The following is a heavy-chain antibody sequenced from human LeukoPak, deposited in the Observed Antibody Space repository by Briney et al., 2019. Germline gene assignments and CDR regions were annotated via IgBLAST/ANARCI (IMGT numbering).Heavy chain of an antibody. V-gene: IGHV4-39*07. CDR1: GGSISTSNYY. Sequence: PSETLSLTCTVSGGSISTSNYYWSWIRQPPGKGLEWIGEINHSGSTNYNPSLKSRVTISIDTSKNQFSLKLSSVTAADTAVYYCARGLVGGGAFDIWGQGTMVTVSS. CDR2: INHSGST. CDR3: ARGLVGGGAFDI. D-gene: IGHD6-25*01. J-gene: IGHJ3*02.